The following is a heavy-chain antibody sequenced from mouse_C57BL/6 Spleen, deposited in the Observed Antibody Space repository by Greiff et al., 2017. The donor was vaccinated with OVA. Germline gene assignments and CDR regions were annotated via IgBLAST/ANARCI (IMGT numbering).Heavy chain of an antibody. CDR2: ISNGGGST. CDR1: GFTFSDYY. J-gene: IGHJ4*01. D-gene: IGHD1-1*01. V-gene: IGHV5-12*01. CDR3: ARHGDYYGSSGYAMDY. Sequence: EVKLMESGGGLVQPGGSLKLSCAASGFTFSDYYMYWVRQTPEKRLEWVAYISNGGGSTYYPDTVKGRITISRDKAKNTLYLQLSRLKSEDTAMYYCARHGDYYGSSGYAMDYWGQGTSVTVSS.